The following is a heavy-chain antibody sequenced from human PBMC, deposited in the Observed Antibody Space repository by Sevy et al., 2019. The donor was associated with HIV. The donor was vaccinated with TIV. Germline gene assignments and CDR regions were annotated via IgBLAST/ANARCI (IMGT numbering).Heavy chain of an antibody. V-gene: IGHV3-33*01. J-gene: IGHJ4*02. D-gene: IGHD4-4*01. CDR1: GFTFSSHG. CDR2: IWYDGSNK. CDR3: ARDKDDSNYLPDY. Sequence: GGCLRLSCAASGFTFSSHGMHWVRQAPGKGLERVAVIWYDGSNKYYADSVKGRFTISRDNSKSTLFLQINSLTAEDTAVYFCARDKDDSNYLPDYWGQGTLVHVSS.